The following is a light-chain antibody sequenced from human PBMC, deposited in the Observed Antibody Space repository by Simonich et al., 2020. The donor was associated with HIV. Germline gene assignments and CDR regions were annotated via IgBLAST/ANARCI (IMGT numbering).Light chain of an antibody. CDR1: QSISSW. CDR2: KAS. CDR3: QQYNSYTWT. Sequence: DIQMPQSPSTLSASVGDRVNITCLASQSISSWLAWYQQKPGKAPNLLIYKASTLESGVPSRFSGSGFGTEFTLTISSLQPDDFATYFCQQYNSYTWTFGQGSKVEIK. J-gene: IGKJ1*01. V-gene: IGKV1-5*03.